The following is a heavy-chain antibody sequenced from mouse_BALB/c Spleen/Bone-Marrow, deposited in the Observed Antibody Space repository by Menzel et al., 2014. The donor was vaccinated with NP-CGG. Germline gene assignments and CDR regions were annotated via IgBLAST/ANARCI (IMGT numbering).Heavy chain of an antibody. CDR1: GYTFTSYW. CDR2: IAPGSGST. Sequence: DLVKPGASVKLSCKAPGYTFTSYWINWIKQRPGQGLEWIGRIAPGSGSTYYDEMFKGKATLTVDTSSSTAYIQLSSLSSEDSAVYFCARSYYGGAMDYWGQGTSVTVSS. CDR3: ARSYYGGAMDY. V-gene: IGHV1S41*01. D-gene: IGHD1-1*01. J-gene: IGHJ4*01.